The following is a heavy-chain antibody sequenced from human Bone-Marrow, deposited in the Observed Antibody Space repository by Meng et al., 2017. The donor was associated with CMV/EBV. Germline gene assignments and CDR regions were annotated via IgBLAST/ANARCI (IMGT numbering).Heavy chain of an antibody. CDR2: IWHDGSTK. V-gene: IGHV3-33*01. CDR3: ASDRDKMATILPHY. Sequence: CAASGFTFDTDGMHWVRQAPGKGLEWVAVIWHDGSTKYYADSVKGRFTISRDNSKNTLYLQMNSLRAEDTALYYCASDRDKMATILPHYWGQETLVTVSS. J-gene: IGHJ4*02. CDR1: GFTFDTDG. D-gene: IGHD5-24*01.